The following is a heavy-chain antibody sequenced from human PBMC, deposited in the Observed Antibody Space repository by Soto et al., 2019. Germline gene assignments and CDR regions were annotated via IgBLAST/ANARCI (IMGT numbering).Heavy chain of an antibody. J-gene: IGHJ4*02. CDR1: GVKFRSYG. V-gene: IGHV3-23*01. CDR2: ISGRGDDT. D-gene: IGHD6-13*01. Sequence: GSMRHSWGASGVKFRSYGVSWVRQGPRKGLEWVSAISGRGDDTYYSDSGRGRFTISRDNSKSTLHLLMNSLRAEASAEYFCARTLYSSTWFSSQPSAYWGQGSLVPVPQ. CDR3: ARTLYSSTWFSSQPSAY.